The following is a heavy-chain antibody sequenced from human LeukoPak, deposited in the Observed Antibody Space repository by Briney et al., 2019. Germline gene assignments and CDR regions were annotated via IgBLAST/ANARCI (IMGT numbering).Heavy chain of an antibody. D-gene: IGHD6-13*01. CDR3: ARIAGSIAAAGPLRY. CDR2: MWYDGSNK. J-gene: IGHJ4*02. CDR1: GFTFSSYG. V-gene: IGHV3-33*01. Sequence: GGSLRLSCAASGFTFSSYGMHWVRQAPGKGLEWVAVMWYDGSNKYYADSVKGRFTISRDNSKNTLYLQMNSLRAEDTAVYYCARIAGSIAAAGPLRYWGQGTLVTVSS.